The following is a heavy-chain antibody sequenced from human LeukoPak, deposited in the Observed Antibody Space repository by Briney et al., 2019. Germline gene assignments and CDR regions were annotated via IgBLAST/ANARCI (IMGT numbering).Heavy chain of an antibody. Sequence: PGGSLRLSCAASGFTFSSYAMSWVRQAPGKGLEWVSAISISGGSTYYADSVKGRFTISRDISKNTLYLQMNSLSAEDTAIYYCAKEYFYGSRAFDIWGQGTMVTVSS. CDR2: ISISGGST. D-gene: IGHD3-10*01. CDR1: GFTFSSYA. CDR3: AKEYFYGSRAFDI. J-gene: IGHJ3*02. V-gene: IGHV3-23*01.